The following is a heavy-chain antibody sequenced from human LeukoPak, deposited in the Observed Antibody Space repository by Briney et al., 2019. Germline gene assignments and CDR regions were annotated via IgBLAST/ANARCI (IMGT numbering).Heavy chain of an antibody. CDR1: GLTVSSNY. CDR2: IYNDGST. D-gene: IGHD3-10*01. V-gene: IGHV3-53*05. J-gene: IGHJ4*02. Sequence: GGSLRLSCAASGLTVSSNYMTWVRQAPGKGLESVSVIYNDGSTYYADSVKGRFTISRDNSKNTLYLQMNSLRAEDTAVYYCARDGSGSYYNAFYFDYWGQGTLVTVSS. CDR3: ARDGSGSYYNAFYFDY.